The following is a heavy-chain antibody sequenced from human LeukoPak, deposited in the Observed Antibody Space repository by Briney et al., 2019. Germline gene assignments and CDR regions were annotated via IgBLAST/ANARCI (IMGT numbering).Heavy chain of an antibody. CDR3: VADTVGADVFDT. J-gene: IGHJ3*02. CDR1: GFTFSRYD. Sequence: GGSLRLSCAASGFTFSRYDMHWVRQATGKGLEWVSGISTTGDTYYPDSVKGRFTISREDAKNSLYLQMNSLRAGDTAVYYCVADTVGADVFDTWGQGTMVTVSS. D-gene: IGHD5-12*01. V-gene: IGHV3-13*04. CDR2: ISTTGDT.